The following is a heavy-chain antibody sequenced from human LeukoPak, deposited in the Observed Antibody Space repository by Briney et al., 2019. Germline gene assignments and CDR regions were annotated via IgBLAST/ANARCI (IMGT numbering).Heavy chain of an antibody. Sequence: GRSLRLSCAASGFTFSSYGMHWVRQAPGKGLERVAVIWYDGSNKYYADSVKGRFTISRDNSKNTLYLQMNSLRAEDTAVYYCARDSNNYYDSSGYYYFPGIGFDYWGQGTLVTVSS. CDR2: IWYDGSNK. V-gene: IGHV3-33*01. CDR3: ARDSNNYYDSSGYYYFPGIGFDY. D-gene: IGHD3-22*01. CDR1: GFTFSSYG. J-gene: IGHJ4*02.